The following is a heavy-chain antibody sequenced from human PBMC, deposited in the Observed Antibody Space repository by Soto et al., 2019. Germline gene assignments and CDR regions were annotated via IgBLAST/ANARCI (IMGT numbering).Heavy chain of an antibody. V-gene: IGHV1-18*01. J-gene: IGHJ5*02. Sequence: ASVKVSCKASGYTFTSYGISWVRQAPGQGLEWMGWISAYNGNTNYAQKLQGRVTMTTDTSTSTAYMELRSLRSDDTAVYYCARDTYSKPPVYHNWFDPWGQGTLVTVSS. CDR3: ARDTYSKPPVYHNWFDP. D-gene: IGHD4-4*01. CDR1: GYTFTSYG. CDR2: ISAYNGNT.